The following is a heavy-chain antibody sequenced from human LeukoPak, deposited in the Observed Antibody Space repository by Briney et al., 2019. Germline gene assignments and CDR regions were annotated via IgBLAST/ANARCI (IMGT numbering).Heavy chain of an antibody. CDR3: AKDRGSGIPEA. V-gene: IGHV3-23*01. J-gene: IGHJ5*02. Sequence: GGSLRLSCAASGFTFSDYEMSWVRQAPGKGLEWVSAISGSGGSTYYADSVKGRFTISRDNSKNTLYLQMNSLRAEDTAVYYCAKDRGSGIPEAWGQGTLVTVSS. CDR2: ISGSGGST. D-gene: IGHD3-10*01. CDR1: GFTFSDYE.